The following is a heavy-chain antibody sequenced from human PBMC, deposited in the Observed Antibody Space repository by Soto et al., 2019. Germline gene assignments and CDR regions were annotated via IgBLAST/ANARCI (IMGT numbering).Heavy chain of an antibody. V-gene: IGHV1-18*01. J-gene: IGHJ4*02. CDR1: GYTFTSFG. D-gene: IGHD2-8*01. Sequence: QVQLVQSGAEVKKPGASVKVSCKASGYTFTSFGISWVRQAPGQGLEWMGWISAYNGNTNYAQMLQGRVTMTTDTSTSKAYMELRSLRSDDTAVYYCARCKAPNGICYFFDYWGQGTLVTVSS. CDR3: ARCKAPNGICYFFDY. CDR2: ISAYNGNT.